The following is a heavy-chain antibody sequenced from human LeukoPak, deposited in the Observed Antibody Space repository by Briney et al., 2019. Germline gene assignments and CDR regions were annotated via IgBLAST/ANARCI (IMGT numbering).Heavy chain of an antibody. CDR3: ARDRPRIAVAGPVSFDY. V-gene: IGHV1-18*01. D-gene: IGHD6-19*01. CDR2: ISAYNGNT. Sequence: ASVKVSCKASGYTFTSYGISWVRQAPGQGLEWMGWISAYNGNTNYAQKLQGRVTMTTDTSTSTAYMELRSLRSDDTAVYYCARDRPRIAVAGPVSFDYWGQGTLVTVSS. J-gene: IGHJ4*02. CDR1: GYTFTSYG.